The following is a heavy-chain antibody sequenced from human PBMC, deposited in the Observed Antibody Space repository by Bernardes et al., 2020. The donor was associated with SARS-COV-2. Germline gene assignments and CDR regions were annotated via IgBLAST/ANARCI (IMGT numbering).Heavy chain of an antibody. Sequence: GGSLRLSCAASGFTFSSYWMSWVRQAPGKGLEWVANIKQDGSEKYYVDSVKGRFTISRDNAKNSLYLQMNSLRAEDTAVYYCAREGLAVVPADWDFRYFYYGMDVWGQGTTVTVSS. D-gene: IGHD2-2*01. CDR2: IKQDGSEK. V-gene: IGHV3-7*03. CDR3: AREGLAVVPADWDFRYFYYGMDV. J-gene: IGHJ6*02. CDR1: GFTFSSYW.